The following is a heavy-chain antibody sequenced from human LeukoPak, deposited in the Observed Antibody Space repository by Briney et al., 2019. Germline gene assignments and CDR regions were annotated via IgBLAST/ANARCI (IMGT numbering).Heavy chain of an antibody. CDR1: GFTFSSYA. D-gene: IGHD6-13*01. V-gene: IGHV3-23*01. CDR3: AKGRPQGYSSSPQDKGDFDY. CDR2: ISGSGGST. J-gene: IGHJ4*02. Sequence: PGGSLRLSCTASGFTFSSYAMSWVRQAPGKGLEWVSAISGSGGSTYYADSVKGRFTISRDNSKNTLYLQMNSLRAEDTAVYYCAKGRPQGYSSSPQDKGDFDYWGQGTLVTVSS.